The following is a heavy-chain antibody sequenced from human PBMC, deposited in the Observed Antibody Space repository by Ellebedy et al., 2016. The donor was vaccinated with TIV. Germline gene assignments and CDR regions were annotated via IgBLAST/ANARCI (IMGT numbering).Heavy chain of an antibody. Sequence: SETLSLTCTVYGGSFSGYYWSWIRQSPGKGLEWIGEINHSGSTNYNPSLKSRVTISVDTSKNQFSLKLSSVTAADTAVYYCARALDWFDPWGQGALVIVSS. V-gene: IGHV4-34*01. CDR1: GGSFSGYY. J-gene: IGHJ5*02. CDR3: ARALDWFDP. CDR2: INHSGST.